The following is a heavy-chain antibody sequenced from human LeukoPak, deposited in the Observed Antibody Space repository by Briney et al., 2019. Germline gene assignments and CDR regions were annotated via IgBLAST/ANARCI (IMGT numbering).Heavy chain of an antibody. D-gene: IGHD5-18*01. J-gene: IGHJ4*02. CDR1: GGSISSYY. CDR2: IYYTGST. Sequence: SETLSLTCTVSGGSISSYYWSWIRQPPGKGLEWIGYIYYTGSTDYNPSLKSRVAISVDTSKNQFSLKLSSVTAADTAVYYCARDSKGLNSYGIYWGQGTLVTVSS. V-gene: IGHV4-59*01. CDR3: ARDSKGLNSYGIY.